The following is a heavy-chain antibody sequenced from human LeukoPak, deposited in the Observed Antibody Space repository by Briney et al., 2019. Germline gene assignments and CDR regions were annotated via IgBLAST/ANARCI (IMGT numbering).Heavy chain of an antibody. CDR1: GGSISSYY. J-gene: IGHJ3*02. CDR2: IYYSGST. V-gene: IGHV4-59*01. Sequence: SETLSLTCTVSGGSISSYYWSWIRQPPGKGLEWIGYIYYSGSTNYNPSLKSRVTISVDTSKNQFSLKLSSVTAADTAVYYCARVGRYRDAFDIWGQGTMVTVSS. D-gene: IGHD3-9*01. CDR3: ARVGRYRDAFDI.